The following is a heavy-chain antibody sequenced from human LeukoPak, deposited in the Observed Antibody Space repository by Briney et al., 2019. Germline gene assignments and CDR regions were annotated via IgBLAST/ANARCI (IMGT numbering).Heavy chain of an antibody. CDR1: GVSLTTGAMC. V-gene: IGHV2-70*01. D-gene: IGHD6-13*01. Sequence: SGPALVKPTQTLTQTCTLSGVSLTTGAMCVSWIRHPPGKALEWLALIDWDDDKFYSTSLKTRLTTSKHTSKNQVVLTMTNMDPVDTATYYCARIVAAAGYYFDYWGQGTLVTVSS. CDR3: ARIVAAAGYYFDY. CDR2: IDWDDDK. J-gene: IGHJ4*02.